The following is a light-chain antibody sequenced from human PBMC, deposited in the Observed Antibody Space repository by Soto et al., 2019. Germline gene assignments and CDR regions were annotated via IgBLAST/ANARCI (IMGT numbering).Light chain of an antibody. J-gene: IGLJ2*01. CDR1: SSDIGTYNY. V-gene: IGLV2-8*01. CDR2: EVT. Sequence: QSALTQPPSASGSPGQSVTISCTGTSSDIGTYNYVSWYQQHPGKAPRLMIYEVTKRPSGVPDRFSGSKSGNTASLIVSGLLGEDEADYYCSSYTSSSTLVFGGGTKLTVL. CDR3: SSYTSSSTLV.